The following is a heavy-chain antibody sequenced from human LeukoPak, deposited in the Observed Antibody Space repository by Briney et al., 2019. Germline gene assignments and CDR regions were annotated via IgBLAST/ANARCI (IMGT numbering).Heavy chain of an antibody. CDR1: GFTFSSYE. CDR2: ISSSGSTI. D-gene: IGHD2-15*01. J-gene: IGHJ5*02. V-gene: IGHV3-48*03. CDR3: ARLVVAGTRPSNWFDP. Sequence: GVSLRLSCAASGFTFSSYEMNGVRQAPGKGLEWVSYISSSGSTIYYAVSVKGRFTISRDNAKNSLYLQMNSLRAEDTAVYYCARLVVAGTRPSNWFDPWGQGTLVTVSS.